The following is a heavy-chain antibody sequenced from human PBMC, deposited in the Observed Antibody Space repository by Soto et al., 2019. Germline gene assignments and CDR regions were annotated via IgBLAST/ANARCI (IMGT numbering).Heavy chain of an antibody. CDR2: ISTYNGNT. CDR3: ARGLGTNGLDV. D-gene: IGHD7-27*01. V-gene: IGHV1-18*04. J-gene: IGHJ6*02. Sequence: ASVKVSCKASGYKFTTYGITWVRQAPGQGLEWLGGISTYNGNTDYAQNLQDRVTMTTETSTSTAYLEVRSLASDDTAVYFCARGLGTNGLDVWGQGTTVTVSS. CDR1: GYKFTTYG.